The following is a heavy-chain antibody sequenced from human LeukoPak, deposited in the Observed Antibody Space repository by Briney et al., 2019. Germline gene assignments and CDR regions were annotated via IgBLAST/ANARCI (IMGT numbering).Heavy chain of an antibody. V-gene: IGHV3-30*03. J-gene: IGHJ4*02. Sequence: PGGSLRLSCAVSGFTFSSYGMHWVRQAPGKGLEWVAVISYDGSNKYYADSVKGRFTISRDNSKNTLYLQMNSLRAEDTAVYYCAREAGYSSSFSYFDYWGQGTLVTVSS. CDR3: AREAGYSSSFSYFDY. CDR1: GFTFSSYG. D-gene: IGHD6-13*01. CDR2: ISYDGSNK.